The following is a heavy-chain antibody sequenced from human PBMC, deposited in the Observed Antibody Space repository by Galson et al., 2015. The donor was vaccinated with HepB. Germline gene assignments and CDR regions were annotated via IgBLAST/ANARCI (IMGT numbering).Heavy chain of an antibody. Sequence: SLRLSCAASGFTFSSCAMHWVRQAPGKGLEWVAVISYDGSNKYYADYVKGRFTITRDNSKNTLYLQMNSLRAEDTAVYYCARDLKYCGGDCLGYWGQGTLVTVSS. D-gene: IGHD2-21*01. CDR3: ARDLKYCGGDCLGY. V-gene: IGHV3-30*04. CDR1: GFTFSSCA. J-gene: IGHJ4*02. CDR2: ISYDGSNK.